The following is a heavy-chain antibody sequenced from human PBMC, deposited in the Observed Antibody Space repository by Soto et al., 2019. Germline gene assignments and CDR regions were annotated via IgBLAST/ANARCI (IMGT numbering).Heavy chain of an antibody. CDR3: ARLTGTQDY. Sequence: QVQLQQWGAGLLKPSETLSLTCAVYGGSFSGYYWTWIRQPPGKGLEWTGETSESEITNYNPSLKTRLVMSLDTSENQFSLKLSSVTAADTAVYYCARLTGTQDYWGQGTLVTVSS. V-gene: IGHV4-34*01. D-gene: IGHD1-1*01. CDR1: GGSFSGYY. CDR2: TSESEIT. J-gene: IGHJ4*02.